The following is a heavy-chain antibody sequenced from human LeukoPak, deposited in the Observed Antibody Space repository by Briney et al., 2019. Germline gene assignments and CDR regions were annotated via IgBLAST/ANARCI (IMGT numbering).Heavy chain of an antibody. Sequence: GGSLRLSCAASGFTFSSYAMSWVRQAPRKGLEWVSAISGSGGSTYYADSVKGRFTISRDNSKNTLYLQMNSLRAEDTAVYYCAKGLRFLEWPPRGYFDYWGQGTLVTVSS. CDR2: ISGSGGST. D-gene: IGHD3-3*01. J-gene: IGHJ4*02. CDR3: AKGLRFLEWPPRGYFDY. V-gene: IGHV3-23*01. CDR1: GFTFSSYA.